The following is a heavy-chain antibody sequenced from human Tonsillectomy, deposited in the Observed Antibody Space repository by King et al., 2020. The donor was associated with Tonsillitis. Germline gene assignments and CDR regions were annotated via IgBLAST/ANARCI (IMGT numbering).Heavy chain of an antibody. CDR2: ISYDGSNK. Sequence: VQLVESGGGVVQPGRSLRLSCAASGFTFSSYDMYWVRQAPGKGLEWVAVISYDGSNKYYADSVTGRFTISRDNSKNTLYLQMHSLRAEDTAVYYCARDRDGYIFDYWDQGTLVTVSS. CDR3: ARDRDGYIFDY. V-gene: IGHV3-33*05. D-gene: IGHD5-24*01. CDR1: GFTFSSYD. J-gene: IGHJ4*02.